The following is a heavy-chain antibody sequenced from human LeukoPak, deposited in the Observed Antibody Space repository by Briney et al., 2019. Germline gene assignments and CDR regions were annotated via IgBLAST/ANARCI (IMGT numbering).Heavy chain of an antibody. D-gene: IGHD6-19*01. Sequence: SQALSLTFAISGDSLSNTNGAWNWLRQSPSGGREWLGSIYYRSRWYPEYAVSVKGRITISPDTPNNQFSLHLSSVTPEDTAVYYCARDVATTGWYTFDYWGQGTLVTVSA. CDR1: GDSLSNTNGA. CDR2: IYYRSRWYP. CDR3: ARDVATTGWYTFDY. V-gene: IGHV6-1*01. J-gene: IGHJ4*02.